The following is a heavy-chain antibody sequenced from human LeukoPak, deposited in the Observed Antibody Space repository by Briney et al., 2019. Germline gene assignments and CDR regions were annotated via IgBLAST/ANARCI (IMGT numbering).Heavy chain of an antibody. V-gene: IGHV3-53*01. CDR1: GFTVSSNY. J-gene: IGHJ4*02. Sequence: PGGSLRLSCVASGFTVSSNYMSWFRQAPGKGLEWVSGITSGFTPHYADSMKGRFTISRDNSKNTFHPQMNSLRAEDTAVYYCAKDYSDSRVGDVFFEYWGQGTLVTVSS. CDR2: ITSGFTP. CDR3: AKDYSDSRVGDVFFEY. D-gene: IGHD1-26*01.